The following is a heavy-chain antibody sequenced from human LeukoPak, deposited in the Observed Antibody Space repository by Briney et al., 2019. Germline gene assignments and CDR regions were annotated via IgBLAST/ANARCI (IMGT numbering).Heavy chain of an antibody. CDR3: ERVGYSGSYRYLYYFDY. CDR1: GYTFTGYY. V-gene: IGHV1-2*02. CDR2: INPNSGGT. D-gene: IGHD1-26*01. Sequence: ASVKVSCKASGYTFTGYYMHWMRQAPGQGLEWMGWINPNSGGTNYAQKFQGRVTMTRDTSISTAYMELSRLRSDDTAVYYCERVGYSGSYRYLYYFDYWGQGTLVTVSS. J-gene: IGHJ4*02.